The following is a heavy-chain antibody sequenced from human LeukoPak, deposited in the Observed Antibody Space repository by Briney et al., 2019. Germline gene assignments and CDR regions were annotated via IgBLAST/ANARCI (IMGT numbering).Heavy chain of an antibody. CDR3: VRGTGY. J-gene: IGHJ4*02. V-gene: IGHV3-64D*06. CDR2: ISSNGDNT. Sequence: GGSLRLSCSVSGFTFSTYVMHWVRQAPGKGLEYVSAISSNGDNTYYADSVKGRFTISRDNSKNTLYLQMGSLRADDASVYYCVRGTGYWGQGTLVTVSS. CDR1: GFTFSTYV.